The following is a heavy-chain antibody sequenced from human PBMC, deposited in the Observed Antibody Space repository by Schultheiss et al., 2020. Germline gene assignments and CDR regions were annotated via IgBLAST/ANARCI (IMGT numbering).Heavy chain of an antibody. CDR1: GGSISSGSYY. CDR3: ARGQHTTVTTNYYYYMDV. J-gene: IGHJ6*03. CDR2: IYYSGST. Sequence: SETLSLTCTVSGGSISSGSYYWSWIRQHPGKGLEWIGYIYYSGSTYYNPSLKSRVTISVDKSKNQFSLKLSSVTAADTAVYYCARGQHTTVTTNYYYYMDVWGKGTTVTVYS. D-gene: IGHD4-17*01. V-gene: IGHV4-31*03.